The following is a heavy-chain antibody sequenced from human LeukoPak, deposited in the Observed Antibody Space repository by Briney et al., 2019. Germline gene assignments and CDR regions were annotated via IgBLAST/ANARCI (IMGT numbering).Heavy chain of an antibody. Sequence: PSETLSLTCTVSGGSISSYYWSWIRQPPGKGLEWIGYIYYSGSTNYNPSLKSRVTISVDTSKNQFSLKLSSVTAADTAVYYCARCYYDYVWGSYVYYYYYMDVWGKGTTVTISS. D-gene: IGHD3-16*01. J-gene: IGHJ6*03. V-gene: IGHV4-59*01. CDR2: IYYSGST. CDR3: ARCYYDYVWGSYVYYYYYMDV. CDR1: GGSISSYY.